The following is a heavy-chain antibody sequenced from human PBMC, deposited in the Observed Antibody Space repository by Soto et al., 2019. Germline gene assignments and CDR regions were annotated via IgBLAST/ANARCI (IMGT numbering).Heavy chain of an antibody. CDR1: GLTSRYP. J-gene: IGHJ4*02. D-gene: IGHD4-17*01. Sequence: GVLRLSCAASGLTSRYPMSWVRQAPGKGLQWFSSISGSGGSTYYADSVKGRFTISRDNSKNTLYLQMNSLRAEDTAVYYCAKAPTVTTSPIDYWGQGTLVTVSS. CDR3: AKAPTVTTSPIDY. CDR2: ISGSGGST. V-gene: IGHV3-23*01.